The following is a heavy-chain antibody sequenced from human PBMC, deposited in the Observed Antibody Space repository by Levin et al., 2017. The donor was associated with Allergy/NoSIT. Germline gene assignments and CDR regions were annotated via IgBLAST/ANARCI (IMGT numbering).Heavy chain of an antibody. Sequence: PGGSLRLSCAASGFTYSGYWMHWVRQAPGKGLVWVSRINSEGSSTIYADSVKGRFTISRDNAKNTLYLQMNSLRAEDTAVYYCARGHYYDMDVWGQGTTVTVSS. CDR1: GFTYSGYW. J-gene: IGHJ6*02. V-gene: IGHV3-74*01. CDR3: ARGHYYDMDV. CDR2: INSEGSST.